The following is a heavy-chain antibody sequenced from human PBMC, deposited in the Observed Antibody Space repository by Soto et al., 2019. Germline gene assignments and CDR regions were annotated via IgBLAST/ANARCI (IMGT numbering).Heavy chain of an antibody. J-gene: IGHJ4*01. V-gene: IGHV3-15*07. CDR3: ITDSYSTMILVRLAY. CDR1: GFTFSNAW. D-gene: IGHD3-22*01. CDR2: IKSKTDGGTT. Sequence: GGSLRLSCAASGFTFSNAWINWVRQAPGKGLEWVGRIKSKTDGGTTDFAAPVKGRFAISRDDSKDMVYLQMNSLKTEDTGIYYCITDSYSTMILVRLAYWSHGTSVTVSS.